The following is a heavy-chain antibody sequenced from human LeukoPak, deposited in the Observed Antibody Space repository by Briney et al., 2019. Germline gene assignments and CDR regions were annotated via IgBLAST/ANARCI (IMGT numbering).Heavy chain of an antibody. V-gene: IGHV3-30-3*01. Sequence: GGSLRLSCAASGFTFSRFAMHWVRQAPGKGLEWVAVISDDGTFTLYGDSVRGRFTISRDSSRNTLYLQMNSLRPEDTAVYYCTRDPYRDAPDYFDYWGQGTLVTVSS. CDR2: ISDDGTFT. J-gene: IGHJ4*02. CDR1: GFTFSRFA. CDR3: TRDPYRDAPDYFDY.